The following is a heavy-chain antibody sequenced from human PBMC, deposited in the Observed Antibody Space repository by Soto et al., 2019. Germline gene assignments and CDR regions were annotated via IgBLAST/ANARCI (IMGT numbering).Heavy chain of an antibody. CDR1: GFSFSVYY. CDR3: ARGTGELDY. Sequence: QVQLVESGGGLVKPGGSLRLSCAASGFSFSVYYMSWIRQAPGKGLEWVSYISGSGSNIYHADSVKGRFTVSRDNARNSLYLQMNSLRADDTGVYYCARGTGELDYWGQGTLVTVSS. D-gene: IGHD3-16*01. CDR2: ISGSGSNI. J-gene: IGHJ4*02. V-gene: IGHV3-11*01.